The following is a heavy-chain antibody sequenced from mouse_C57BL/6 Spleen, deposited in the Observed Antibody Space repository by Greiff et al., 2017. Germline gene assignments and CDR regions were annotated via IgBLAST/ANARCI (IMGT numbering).Heavy chain of an antibody. CDR3: AKRGSTTGAMDY. CDR2: IDPSDSYT. V-gene: IGHV1-69*01. CDR1: GYTFTSYW. D-gene: IGHD1-1*01. J-gene: IGHJ4*01. Sequence: VQLQQPGAELVMPGASVKLSCKASGYTFTSYWMHWVKQRPGQGLEWIGEIDPSDSYTNYNQKFKGKSTLTVDKSSSTAYMQLSSLTSEDSAVYYCAKRGSTTGAMDYWGQGTSVTVSS.